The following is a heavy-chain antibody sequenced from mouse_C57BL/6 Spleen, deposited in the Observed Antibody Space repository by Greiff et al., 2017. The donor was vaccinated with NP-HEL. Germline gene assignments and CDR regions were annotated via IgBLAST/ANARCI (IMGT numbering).Heavy chain of an antibody. J-gene: IGHJ2*01. CDR1: GYTFTSSW. CDR2: IHPTSGST. V-gene: IGHV1-64*01. CDR3: ASDSRGY. D-gene: IGHD3-2*01. Sequence: VQLQQPVAELVKPGASVKLSCTASGYTFTSSWMHWVKQRPGQGLEWIGMIHPTSGSTKYNAKFKSKATLTVDTSSSTAYMQLSSLTAEDSAVNYGASDSRGYWGQGTTLTVSS.